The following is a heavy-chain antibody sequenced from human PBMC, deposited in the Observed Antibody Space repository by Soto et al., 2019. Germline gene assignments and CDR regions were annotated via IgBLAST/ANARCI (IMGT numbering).Heavy chain of an antibody. J-gene: IGHJ6*02. D-gene: IGHD5-12*01. CDR1: GGSISSYD. Sequence: PSETLSFPCPVSGGSISSYDWSWIRQPLGKGLEWIGYIYDSGSTNYNPSLKGRVTISVDTSKNQFSLKLSSVTAADTAVYYCARASFQVATGSGWHYYGMDVWGQGTTVTVSS. CDR2: IYDSGST. V-gene: IGHV4-59*01. CDR3: ARASFQVATGSGWHYYGMDV.